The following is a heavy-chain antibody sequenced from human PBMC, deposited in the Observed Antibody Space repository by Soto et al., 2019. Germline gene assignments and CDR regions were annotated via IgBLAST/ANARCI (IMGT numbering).Heavy chain of an antibody. Sequence: GGSLRLSCAASGFTFSNYAMSWVRQAPGKGLEWVSAISGSGGSTYYADSVKGRFTISRDNSKNTLYLQMNTLRAEDTAVYYCANDQLRGDYATPFDYWGQGTLVTVSS. J-gene: IGHJ4*02. CDR2: ISGSGGST. CDR3: ANDQLRGDYATPFDY. V-gene: IGHV3-23*01. D-gene: IGHD4-17*01. CDR1: GFTFSNYA.